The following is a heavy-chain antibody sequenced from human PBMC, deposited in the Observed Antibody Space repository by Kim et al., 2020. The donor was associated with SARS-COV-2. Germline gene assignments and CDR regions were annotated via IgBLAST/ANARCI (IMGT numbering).Heavy chain of an antibody. J-gene: IGHJ3*01. V-gene: IGHV3-23*01. D-gene: IGHD3-10*01. Sequence: GGSLRLSCTTSGFPFSSFAMAWLRQRPGKALEWVSGVSGGGDATYYADAVRGRFTISRDISRNTIHLQMTSLRVDDTAQYYCARCTLIRGVIMSGNGFDLWGPGTMVTVSP. CDR1: GFPFSSFA. CDR3: ARCTLIRGVIMSGNGFDL. CDR2: VSGGGDAT.